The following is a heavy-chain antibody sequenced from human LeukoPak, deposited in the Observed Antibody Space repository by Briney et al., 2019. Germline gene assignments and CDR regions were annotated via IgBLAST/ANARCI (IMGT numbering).Heavy chain of an antibody. D-gene: IGHD3-22*01. CDR3: TRLHYYDSGGYFGGYSDY. Sequence: SSETLSLTCTVSGASISNYYWSWIRQSAGKGLEWIGRIYSSGMTNYNPSLKSRVTMSVDTSKNHFSLKLGPVTAADTAVYYCTRLHYYDSGGYFGGYSDYWGQGALVTVSS. V-gene: IGHV4-4*07. J-gene: IGHJ4*02. CDR2: IYSSGMT. CDR1: GASISNYY.